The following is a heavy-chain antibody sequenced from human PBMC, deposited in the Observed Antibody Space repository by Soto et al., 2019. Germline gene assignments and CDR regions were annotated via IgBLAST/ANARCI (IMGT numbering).Heavy chain of an antibody. CDR3: ARETTMGHLAGFDN. CDR1: GYTFTSYD. J-gene: IGHJ4*02. D-gene: IGHD5-18*01. V-gene: IGHV1-8*01. Sequence: QVQLVQSGAEVKKPGASVKVSCKASGYTFTSYDINWVRQATGQGLAWMGWINPNSGNTAYAQKFQGRVTMTTHTSRSTAHMELSSLRSEDTAVSYCARETTMGHLAGFDNWGQATRVTVSS. CDR2: INPNSGNT.